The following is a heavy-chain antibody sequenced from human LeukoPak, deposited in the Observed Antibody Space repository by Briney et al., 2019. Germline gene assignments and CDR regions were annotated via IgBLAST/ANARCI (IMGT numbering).Heavy chain of an antibody. CDR2: IKQDGSEK. Sequence: GSLRLSCAASGFTFSSYWMSWVRQAPGKGLEWVANIKQDGSEKYYVDSVKGRFTISRDNAKNSLYLQMNSLRAEDAAVYYCARDRLTHAWFDPWGQGTLVTVSS. CDR3: ARDRLTHAWFDP. V-gene: IGHV3-7*01. D-gene: IGHD3-9*01. CDR1: GFTFSSYW. J-gene: IGHJ5*02.